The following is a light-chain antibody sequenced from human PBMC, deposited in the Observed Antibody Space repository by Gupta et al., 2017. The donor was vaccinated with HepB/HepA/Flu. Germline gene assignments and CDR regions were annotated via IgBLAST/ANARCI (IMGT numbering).Light chain of an antibody. V-gene: IGKV1-39*01. CDR2: VTS. Sequence: DIQMTQSPSSLSASVGDRVTITCRASQSISDYLNWYQHKPGEAPKLLISVTSNLHSGVPTRFSGSASGTDFALTITNLQPEDFATYYCQQSYTTSWTFGQWTKVEIK. CDR1: QSISDY. J-gene: IGKJ1*01. CDR3: QQSYTTSWT.